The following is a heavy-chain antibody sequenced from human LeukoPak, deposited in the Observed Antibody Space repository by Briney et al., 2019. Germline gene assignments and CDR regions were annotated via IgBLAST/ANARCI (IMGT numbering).Heavy chain of an antibody. J-gene: IGHJ5*02. CDR3: AGQDIVVVPAAIYNWFDP. CDR2: IRYDGSNK. D-gene: IGHD2-2*02. V-gene: IGHV3-30*02. Sequence: PGGSLRLSCAASGFTFSSYGMHWVRQAPGKGLEWVAFIRYDGSNKYYADSVKGRFTISRDNSKNTLYLQMNSLRAEDTAVYYCAGQDIVVVPAAIYNWFDPWGQGTLVTVS. CDR1: GFTFSSYG.